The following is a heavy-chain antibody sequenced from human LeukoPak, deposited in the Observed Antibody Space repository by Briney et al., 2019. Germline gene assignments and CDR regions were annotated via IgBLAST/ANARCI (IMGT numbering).Heavy chain of an antibody. CDR1: GGTFSSYA. CDR3: ARDVASSGYYWD. CDR2: IIALFGTA. V-gene: IGHV1-69*05. J-gene: IGHJ4*02. D-gene: IGHD3-22*01. Sequence: SVKVSCKASGGTFSSYAISWVRQAPGQGLEWMGGIIALFGTANYAQKFQGRVTMTRDTSTSTVYMEVSSLRSEDTAVYYCARDVASSGYYWDWGQGTLVTVSS.